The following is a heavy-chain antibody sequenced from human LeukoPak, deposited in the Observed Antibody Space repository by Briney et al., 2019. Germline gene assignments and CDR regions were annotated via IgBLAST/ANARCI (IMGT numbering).Heavy chain of an antibody. CDR2: ISDDGRSK. D-gene: IGHD4-17*01. CDR1: GFSFISYG. V-gene: IGHV3-30*18. Sequence: GSLRLSCAASGFSFISYGMHWVRQAPGKGLEWVGVISDDGRSKDYADSVKGRFTISRDNSKDTLYLQMNSLRAEDTAVYYCAKRPSDYGDYVTYFDYWGQGTLVTVSS. J-gene: IGHJ4*02. CDR3: AKRPSDYGDYVTYFDY.